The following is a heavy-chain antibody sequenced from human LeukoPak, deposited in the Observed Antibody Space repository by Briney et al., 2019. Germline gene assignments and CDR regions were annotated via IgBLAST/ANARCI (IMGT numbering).Heavy chain of an antibody. Sequence: ASVTVSCKASAYTFTGYYMHWVRQAPGQGLEWMGWINPNTGDTDYVQNFQGRVTMTRDTSISTAYMELSRLRSDDTAVYYCARAYSSSFHAPLRYWGQGTLVTVSS. V-gene: IGHV1-2*02. CDR3: ARAYSSSFHAPLRY. CDR2: INPNTGDT. D-gene: IGHD6-6*01. CDR1: AYTFTGYY. J-gene: IGHJ4*02.